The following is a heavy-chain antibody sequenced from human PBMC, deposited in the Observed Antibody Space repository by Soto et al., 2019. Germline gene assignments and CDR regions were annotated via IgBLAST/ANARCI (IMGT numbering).Heavy chain of an antibody. V-gene: IGHV1-69*02. CDR3: ARQVQSGYDRPEAFDI. CDR1: GGTFSSYT. Sequence: QVQLVQSGAEVKKPGSSVKVSCKASGGTFSSYTISWVRQAPGQGLEWMGRIIPILGIANYAQKFQGRVKINEDKSTSTAYMELSSLRSEDTAVYYCARQVQSGYDRPEAFDIWGQGTMVTVSS. D-gene: IGHD5-12*01. J-gene: IGHJ3*02. CDR2: IIPILGIA.